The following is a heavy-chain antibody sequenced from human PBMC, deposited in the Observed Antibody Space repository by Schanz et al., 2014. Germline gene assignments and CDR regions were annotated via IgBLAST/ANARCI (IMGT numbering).Heavy chain of an antibody. CDR2: IIPILGIA. CDR1: GGTFSSYS. V-gene: IGHV1-69*02. D-gene: IGHD6-25*01. J-gene: IGHJ5*02. CDR3: ARGQRRTIGRPFGP. Sequence: QVQLVQSGAEVKKPGSSVKVSCKASGGTFSSYSISWVRQAPGQGLEWMGRIIPILGIANYAQKFQGRVTNTADKSTSTAYMELSSLASEDTAVYYCARGQRRTIGRPFGPWGQGTLVTVSS.